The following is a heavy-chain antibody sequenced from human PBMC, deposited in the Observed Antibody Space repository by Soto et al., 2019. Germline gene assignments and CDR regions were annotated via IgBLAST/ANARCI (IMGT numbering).Heavy chain of an antibody. J-gene: IGHJ6*02. V-gene: IGHV3-48*02. CDR3: ARDHGGSTWFVGVYYFFGLDV. CDR1: GVIFSDYT. D-gene: IGHD6-13*01. Sequence: PGWSLRLSCAASGVIFSDYTMAWVRQAPGRGLEFVSHISSSGGAIFYAESVKGRFTVSRDNAKNSLYLQMTSLRDDDTAVYFCARDHGGSTWFVGVYYFFGLDVWGQGTAVTVSS. CDR2: ISSSGGAI.